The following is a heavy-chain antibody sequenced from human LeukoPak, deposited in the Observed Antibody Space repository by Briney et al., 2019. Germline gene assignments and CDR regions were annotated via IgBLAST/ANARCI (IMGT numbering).Heavy chain of an antibody. V-gene: IGHV3-23*01. CDR1: GFTFSNYG. CDR3: AKLVGSATNH. CDR2: IGGGGGTT. J-gene: IGHJ4*02. Sequence: PGGSLRLSCAASGFTFSNYGMSWVRQAPGKGLEWVSAIGGGGGTTYYADSVKGRFTISRDNSKNTLYLQMNTLRAEDTAVYYCAKLVGSATNHWGQGTLVTVSS. D-gene: IGHD2-15*01.